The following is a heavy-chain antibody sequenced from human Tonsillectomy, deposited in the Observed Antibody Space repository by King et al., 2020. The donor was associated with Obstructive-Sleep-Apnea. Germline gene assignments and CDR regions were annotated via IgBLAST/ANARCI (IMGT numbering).Heavy chain of an antibody. CDR1: GFTFSTYG. Sequence: VQLVESGGGVVQPGTSLRLSCAASGFTFSTYGIHWVRQAPGKGLEWVAVISYDGYNKNYVDSGKGRFTISSDNSKNTLYMRMNRLRAEDTAVYYCARENFYYDSSGYYSGGMDVWGQGTTVTVSS. J-gene: IGHJ6*02. D-gene: IGHD3-22*01. CDR2: ISYDGYNK. CDR3: ARENFYYDSSGYYSGGMDV. V-gene: IGHV3-30*03.